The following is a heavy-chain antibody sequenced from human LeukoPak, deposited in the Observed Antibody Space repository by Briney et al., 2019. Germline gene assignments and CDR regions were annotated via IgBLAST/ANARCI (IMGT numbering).Heavy chain of an antibody. CDR3: ARGGGYSFDLHYFDY. CDR1: GYSFTSYW. Sequence: GESLKISCKGSGYSFTSYWIGWVRQMPGKGLEWMGIIYPGDSDTRYSPSFQGQVTISADKSISTAYLQWSSLKASDTAMYYCARGGGYSFDLHYFDYWGQGTLVTVSS. V-gene: IGHV5-51*01. D-gene: IGHD5-24*01. CDR2: IYPGDSDT. J-gene: IGHJ4*02.